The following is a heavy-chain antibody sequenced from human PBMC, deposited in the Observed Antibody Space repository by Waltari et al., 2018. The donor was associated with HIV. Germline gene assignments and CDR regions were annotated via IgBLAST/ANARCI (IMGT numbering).Heavy chain of an antibody. J-gene: IGHJ3*02. Sequence: QVQLVQSGAEVKKPGATVKVSCKASGYTLTSYGISWVRQAPGHGLEWMGWISAYNGNTNYAQKLQGRVTMTTDTSTSTAYMERRSLRSDDTAVYYCARGHYDYVWGQVSGQRACDIWGQGTMVTVSS. CDR3: ARGHYDYVWGQVSGQRACDI. D-gene: IGHD3-16*01. CDR1: GYTLTSYG. V-gene: IGHV1-18*01. CDR2: ISAYNGNT.